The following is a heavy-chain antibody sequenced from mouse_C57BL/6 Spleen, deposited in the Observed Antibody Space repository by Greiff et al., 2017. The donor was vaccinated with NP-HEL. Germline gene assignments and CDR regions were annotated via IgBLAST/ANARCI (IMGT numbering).Heavy chain of an antibody. J-gene: IGHJ4*01. D-gene: IGHD2-3*01. V-gene: IGHV1-18*01. CDR3: ARRIDGYYVLMDY. Sequence: VQLQQSGPELVKPGASVKIPCKASGYTFTDYNMDWVKQSHGKSLEWIGDINPNNGGTIYNQKFKGKATLTVDKSSSTAYMELRSLTSEDTAVYYCARRIDGYYVLMDYWGQGTSVTVSS. CDR1: GYTFTDYN. CDR2: INPNNGGT.